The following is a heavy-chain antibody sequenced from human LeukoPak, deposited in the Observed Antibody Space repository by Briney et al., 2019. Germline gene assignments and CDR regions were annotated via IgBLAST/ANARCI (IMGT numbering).Heavy chain of an antibody. CDR3: ARDIERFGEFAFDY. D-gene: IGHD3-10*01. CDR1: GFTFSSYS. CDR2: ISSSSSYI. Sequence: GGSLRLSCAASGFTFSSYSMNWVRQAPGKGLEWVSSISSSSSYIYYADSVKGRFTISRDNAKNSLYLQMNSLRAEDTAVYYCARDIERFGEFAFDYWGQGTLVTVSS. V-gene: IGHV3-21*01. J-gene: IGHJ4*02.